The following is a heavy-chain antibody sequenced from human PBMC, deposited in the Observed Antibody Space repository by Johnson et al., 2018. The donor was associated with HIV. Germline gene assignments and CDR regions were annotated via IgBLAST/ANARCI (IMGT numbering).Heavy chain of an antibody. Sequence: QVLLVESGGGVVQPGGSLRLSCAASGFTVSSNYMSWVRQAPGKGLEWVAVISYDGSNKYYADSVKGRFTISRDVSKNTVYLQMSSLKPEDTAVYYCTRDRIQIWSYVGTFDTWGPGALVTVSS. CDR3: TRDRIQIWSYVGTFDT. J-gene: IGHJ3*02. CDR1: GFTVSSNY. CDR2: ISYDGSNK. D-gene: IGHD5-18*01. V-gene: IGHV3-30*03.